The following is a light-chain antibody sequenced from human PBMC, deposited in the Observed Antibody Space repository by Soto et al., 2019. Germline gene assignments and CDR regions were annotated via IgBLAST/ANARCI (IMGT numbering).Light chain of an antibody. CDR2: DAS. Sequence: EIVLTQSPATLSLSPGERATLSCRASQGVSSYLAWYQQKPGQAPSLLIYDASNRATGIPARFSGSGPGTDFTLTISSLEPEDFAVYYCQQRSNWHPGTFGQGTKLEIK. CDR3: QQRSNWHPGT. CDR1: QGVSSY. J-gene: IGKJ2*01. V-gene: IGKV3D-11*01.